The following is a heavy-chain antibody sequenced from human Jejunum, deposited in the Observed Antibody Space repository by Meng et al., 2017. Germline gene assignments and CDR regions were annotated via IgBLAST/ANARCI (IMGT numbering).Heavy chain of an antibody. V-gene: IGHV1-2*06. CDR2: IYPNSGDT. CDR3: ARSREGYCSGVGCYHFDY. Sequence: ASVKVSCKASGYTFTDYYVHWVRQAPGQGLEWMGRIYPNSGDTYYAHNFEGRVTMTRDTSITTAYMELSGLKSDDTAVFFCARSREGYCSGVGCYHFDYWGQGTLVTVSS. CDR1: GYTFTDYY. D-gene: IGHD2-15*01. J-gene: IGHJ4*02.